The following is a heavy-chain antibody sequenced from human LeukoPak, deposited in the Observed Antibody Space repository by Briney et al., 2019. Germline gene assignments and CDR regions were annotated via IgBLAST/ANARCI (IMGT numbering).Heavy chain of an antibody. V-gene: IGHV3-30*18. Sequence: GGSLRLSCAASGFTFNSYGMHWVRQAPGKGLEWVAVISYDGSNKYYADPVKGRFTISRDNSKNTLYLQMNSLRVEDTAVYYCAKDVRALNNYGSGSSGFYWGQGTLVTVSS. CDR1: GFTFNSYG. J-gene: IGHJ4*02. CDR3: AKDVRALNNYGSGSSGFY. CDR2: ISYDGSNK. D-gene: IGHD3-10*01.